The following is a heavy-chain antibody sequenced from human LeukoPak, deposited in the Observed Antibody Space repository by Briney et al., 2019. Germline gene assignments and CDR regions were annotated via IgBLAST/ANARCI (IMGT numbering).Heavy chain of an antibody. J-gene: IGHJ4*02. V-gene: IGHV3-33*06. CDR2: IWFDGTNE. D-gene: IGHD3-3*01. CDR1: GFSFSNYG. CDR3: AKETRVWSGIWNFDC. Sequence: GGSLRLSCLASGFSFSNYGMHWVRQAPGKGLEWVAVIWFDGTNEDYADSVKGRFTISRDNSKNTLYLQMNSLRAEETAVYYCAKETRVWSGIWNFDCWGQGTLVTVSS.